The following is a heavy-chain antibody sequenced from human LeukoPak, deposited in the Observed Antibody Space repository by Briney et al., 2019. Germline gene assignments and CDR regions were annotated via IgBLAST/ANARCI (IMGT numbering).Heavy chain of an antibody. CDR2: ISSSSSHI. V-gene: IGHV3-21*01. Sequence: PGGSLRLSCAASGFTFSSYSMNWVRQAPGKGLERVSSISSSSSHIYYADSVKGRFTNSRDNAKNSLYLQMNSLRAEDTAVYYCARDRGYCSSTSCLEPDAFDIWGQGTMVTVSS. CDR3: ARDRGYCSSTSCLEPDAFDI. CDR1: GFTFSSYS. J-gene: IGHJ3*02. D-gene: IGHD2-2*01.